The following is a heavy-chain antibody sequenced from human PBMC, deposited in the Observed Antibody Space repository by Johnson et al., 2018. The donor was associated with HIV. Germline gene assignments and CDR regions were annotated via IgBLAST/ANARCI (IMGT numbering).Heavy chain of an antibody. CDR1: GFTFSTYG. V-gene: IGHV3-30*02. CDR2: IPFDGTNK. J-gene: IGHJ3*02. D-gene: IGHD6-13*01. CDR3: ARDSPRAAAGLLIGAFDI. Sequence: QMQLVESGGGLVQPGGSMRLSCAASGFTFSTYGMHWVRHAPCKALGWVSFIPFDGTNKYYADYVKGRLTISTDNSTNTLYLQMNSLRAEDTAVYYCARDSPRAAAGLLIGAFDIWGQGTMVTVSS.